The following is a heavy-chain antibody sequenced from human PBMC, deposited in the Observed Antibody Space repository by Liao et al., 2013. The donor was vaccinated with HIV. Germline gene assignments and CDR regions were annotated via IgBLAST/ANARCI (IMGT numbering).Heavy chain of an antibody. J-gene: IGHJ5*02. CDR1: GGSISSTDYY. D-gene: IGHD3-22*01. Sequence: QVQLQESGPGLVKPSQTLSLTCTVSGGSISSTDYYWSWIRQPPGKGLEWIGYIFYSGSTYFSPSLKSRVTISVDTSKNQFSLKLSSVTAADTAVYYCARDPTITMIVVAPNWFDPWGQGTLVTVSS. V-gene: IGHV4-30-4*08. CDR3: ARDPTITMIVVAPNWFDP. CDR2: IFYSGST.